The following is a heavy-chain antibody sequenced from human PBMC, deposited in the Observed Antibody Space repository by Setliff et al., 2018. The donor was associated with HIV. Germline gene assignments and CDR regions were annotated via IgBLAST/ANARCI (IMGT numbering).Heavy chain of an antibody. CDR1: GYMFNIYY. CDR3: ARDHVVCSGGTCRSEDPYYYYYMNL. V-gene: IGHV1-2*02. J-gene: IGHJ6*03. D-gene: IGHD2-15*01. CDR2: SNPNTGGT. Sequence: ASVKVSCKASGYMFNIYYMHWVRQVPGQGLEWMGWSNPNTGGTKYAQKFQGRVTMTMDTSITTAYMELSSLSSDDTAVYYCARDHVVCSGGTCRSEDPYYYYYMNLWGEGTTVTVSS.